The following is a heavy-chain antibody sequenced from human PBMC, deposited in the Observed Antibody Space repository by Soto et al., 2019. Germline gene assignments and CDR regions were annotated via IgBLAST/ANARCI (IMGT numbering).Heavy chain of an antibody. CDR2: IYYSGST. V-gene: IGHV4-59*01. J-gene: IGHJ4*02. CDR1: GGSISGYY. D-gene: IGHD6-13*01. Sequence: PSETLSLTCTVSGGSISGYYWSWIRQPPGKGLEWIGYIYYSGSTNYNPSLKSRVTISKDTSKSQFSLNLSSVTAADTAVYYCARGCSSSWNYFDYWGQGTLVTVSS. CDR3: ARGCSSSWNYFDY.